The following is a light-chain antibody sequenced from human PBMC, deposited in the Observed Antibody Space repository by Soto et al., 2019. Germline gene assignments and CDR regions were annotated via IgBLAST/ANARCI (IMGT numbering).Light chain of an antibody. CDR1: QSVSSN. J-gene: IGKJ5*01. CDR2: GAS. CDR3: QQYGSLIT. V-gene: IGKV3-20*01. Sequence: EIALTQSPATLSVSPGERATLSCRASQSVSSNLAWYQQKPGQAPRLLIYGASSRATVIPDRFSGSGSGTDFTLTISRLEPEDFAVYYCQQYGSLITFGQGTRLEIK.